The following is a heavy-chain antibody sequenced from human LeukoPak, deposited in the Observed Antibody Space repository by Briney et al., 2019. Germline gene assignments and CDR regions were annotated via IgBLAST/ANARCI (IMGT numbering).Heavy chain of an antibody. CDR3: ATDIVVVPAAISGLNWFDP. Sequence: PGGSLGLSCAASGFTFSSYAMSWVRQAPGKGLEWVSAISGSGGSTYYADSVKGRFTISRDNSKNTLYLQMNSLRAEDTAVYYCATDIVVVPAAISGLNWFDPWGRGTLVTVSS. D-gene: IGHD2-2*01. J-gene: IGHJ5*02. V-gene: IGHV3-23*01. CDR1: GFTFSSYA. CDR2: ISGSGGST.